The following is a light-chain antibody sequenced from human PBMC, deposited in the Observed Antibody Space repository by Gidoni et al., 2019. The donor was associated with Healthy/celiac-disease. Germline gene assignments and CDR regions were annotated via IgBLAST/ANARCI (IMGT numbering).Light chain of an antibody. J-gene: IGKJ1*01. CDR3: QQYNSYWT. Sequence: LQMTQSPSTLSASVGDRVTIPCRASQSISSWLAWYQQKPGKAPKLLIYKASSLESGVPSRFSGSGSGTEFTLTISSLQPDDFATYYCQQYNSYWTFXXXTKVEIK. CDR1: QSISSW. CDR2: KAS. V-gene: IGKV1-5*03.